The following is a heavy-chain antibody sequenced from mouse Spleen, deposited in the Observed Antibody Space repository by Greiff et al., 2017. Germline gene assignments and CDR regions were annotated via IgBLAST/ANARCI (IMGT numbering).Heavy chain of an antibody. V-gene: IGHV1-69*01. CDR2: IDPSDSYT. CDR1: GYTFTSYW. D-gene: IGHD2-10*01. J-gene: IGHJ4*01. Sequence: QVQLQQPGAELVMPGASVKLSCKASGYTFTSYWMHWVKQRPGQGLEWIGEIDPSDSYTNYNQKFKGKATLTVDKSSSTAYMQLSSLTSEDSAVYYCARDLLGLYAMDYWGQGTSVTVSS. CDR3: ARDLLGLYAMDY.